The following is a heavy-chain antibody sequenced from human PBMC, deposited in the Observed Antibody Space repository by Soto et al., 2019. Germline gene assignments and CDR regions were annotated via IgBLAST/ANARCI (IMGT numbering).Heavy chain of an antibody. Sequence: QVQLVQSGAEVRKPGASVTVSCRSSGDSFNDYYIHWVRQAPGQGFEWMGWINPNGGVTKYPQKFQGWVSMTRDTSIRTVYMQLSRLRSDDTAVYYCARESGGATATLDYYYFYMDVWGRGTTVNVSS. J-gene: IGHJ6*03. CDR1: GDSFNDYY. CDR2: INPNGGVT. CDR3: ARESGGATATLDYYYFYMDV. V-gene: IGHV1-2*04. D-gene: IGHD5-12*01.